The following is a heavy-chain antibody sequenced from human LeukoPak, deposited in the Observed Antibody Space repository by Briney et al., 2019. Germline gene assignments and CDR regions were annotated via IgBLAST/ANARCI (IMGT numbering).Heavy chain of an antibody. CDR1: GFNFVYAW. V-gene: IGHV3-15*01. CDR3: STLRLDYGGDSDYYYGMDV. D-gene: IGHD4-23*01. Sequence: PGGSLRLSCAASGFNFVYAWMSWDRQAPGKGLEWVGRIKRKSDGGTIDYAAPVKGRFAISRDDSRNTLYLQMNSLKTEDTAVYHCSTLRLDYGGDSDYYYGMDVWGQGTTVTVSS. CDR2: IKRKSDGGTI. J-gene: IGHJ6*02.